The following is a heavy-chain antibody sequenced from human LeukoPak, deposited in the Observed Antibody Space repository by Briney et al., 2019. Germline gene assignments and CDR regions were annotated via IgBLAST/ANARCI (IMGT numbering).Heavy chain of an antibody. CDR2: ISSDGTTT. J-gene: IGHJ4*02. Sequence: GGSLRLSCSASGFTFSSYTMHWVRQAPGKGLEYVSAISSDGTTTYYADSVKGRFTISRDNSKNTLHLQMSSLRVEDTAVYYCVKQRSRFRGVVTSDPFDYWGQGTLVTVSS. V-gene: IGHV3-64D*06. CDR1: GFTFSSYT. CDR3: VKQRSRFRGVVTSDPFDY. D-gene: IGHD3-10*01.